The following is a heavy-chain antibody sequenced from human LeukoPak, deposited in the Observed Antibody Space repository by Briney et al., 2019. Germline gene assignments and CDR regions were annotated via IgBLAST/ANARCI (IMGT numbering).Heavy chain of an antibody. CDR2: ISAYNGNT. J-gene: IGHJ4*02. CDR3: ARGVPGIAAAGPYYFDY. Sequence: ASVKVSCKASGGTFSSYAISWVRQAPGQGLEWMGWISAYNGNTNYAQKLQGRVTMTTDTSTSTAYMELRSLRSDDTAVYYCARGVPGIAAAGPYYFDYWGQGTLVTVSS. V-gene: IGHV1-18*01. CDR1: GGTFSSYA. D-gene: IGHD6-13*01.